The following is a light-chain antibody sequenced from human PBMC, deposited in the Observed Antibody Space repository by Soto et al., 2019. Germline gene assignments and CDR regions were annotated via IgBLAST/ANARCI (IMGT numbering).Light chain of an antibody. CDR3: QQYGSSPLT. Sequence: VLSQSPGRLSLSPGXRATLSCRASQSVSSSYLAWYQQKPGQAPRLLIYDASSRATGIADRFSGSGSGTDFTLIISRLEPEDFAVYYCQQYGSSPLTFGGGTKVDIK. V-gene: IGKV3-20*01. CDR2: DAS. CDR1: QSVSSSY. J-gene: IGKJ4*01.